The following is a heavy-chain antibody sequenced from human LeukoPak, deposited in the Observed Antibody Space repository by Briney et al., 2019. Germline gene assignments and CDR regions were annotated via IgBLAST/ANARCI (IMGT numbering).Heavy chain of an antibody. CDR1: GFTFSDYY. Sequence: AGGSLRLSCAASGFTFSDYYMSWIRQAPGKGLEWVSYISSSGSTIYYADSVKGRFIISRDNAKNSLYLQMNSLRAEDTAVYYCARSPYYYYYGMDVWGQGTTVTVSS. CDR3: ARSPYYYYYGMDV. J-gene: IGHJ6*02. V-gene: IGHV3-11*01. CDR2: ISSSGSTI.